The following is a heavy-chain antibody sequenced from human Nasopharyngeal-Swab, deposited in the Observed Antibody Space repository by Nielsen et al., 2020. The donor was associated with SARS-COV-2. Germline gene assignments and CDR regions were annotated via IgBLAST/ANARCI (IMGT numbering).Heavy chain of an antibody. CDR2: ISYDGSNK. Sequence: GGSLRLSCAASGFTFSSYAMHWVRQAPGKGLEWVAVISYDGSNKYYADSVKGRFTISRDNSKNTLYLQMNSLRAEDTAVYYCARSHNDFWSGYLVYDYWGQGTLVTVSS. J-gene: IGHJ4*02. D-gene: IGHD3-3*01. V-gene: IGHV3-30*04. CDR1: GFTFSSYA. CDR3: ARSHNDFWSGYLVYDY.